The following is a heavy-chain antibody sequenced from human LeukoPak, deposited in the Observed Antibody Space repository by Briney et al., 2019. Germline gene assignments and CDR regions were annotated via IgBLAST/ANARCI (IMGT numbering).Heavy chain of an antibody. Sequence: GGSLRLSCAASGFTFSSYSMNWVRQAPGKGLEWVSSISSSSSYIYYADSVKGRFTISRDNAKNSLYLQMNSLRAEDTAVYYCASNPNRSSPYFGDHWGQGTLVTVSS. CDR3: ASNPNRSSPYFGDH. CDR2: ISSSSSYI. D-gene: IGHD6-6*01. J-gene: IGHJ4*02. CDR1: GFTFSSYS. V-gene: IGHV3-21*01.